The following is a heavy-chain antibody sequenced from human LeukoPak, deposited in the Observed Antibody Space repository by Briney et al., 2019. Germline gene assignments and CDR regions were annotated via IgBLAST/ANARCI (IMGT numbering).Heavy chain of an antibody. J-gene: IGHJ4*02. CDR3: ARVKSYYFDY. CDR2: IYYSGST. Sequence: SETLSLXCTVSGGSNSSGDYYWSWNRQPPGKGLEWIGYIYYSGSTYYNPSLKSRVTISVDTSKNQFSLKLSSVTAADTAVYYCARVKSYYFDYWGQGTLVTVSS. CDR1: GGSNSSGDYY. V-gene: IGHV4-30-4*08. D-gene: IGHD4-23*01.